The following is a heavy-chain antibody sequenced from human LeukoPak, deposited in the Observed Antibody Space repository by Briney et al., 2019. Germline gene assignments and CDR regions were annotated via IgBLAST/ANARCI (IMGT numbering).Heavy chain of an antibody. V-gene: IGHV3-15*01. Sequence: KSGGSPRLSCAATGFTFSSAWMNWVRQAPGKGLECVARVKSKKDGGTTDHAAPVKGRFTVSRDDSQDTLYLQMNSLKIEDTALYYCTTDRPTLMPQVDYWRQGTLVTVSS. CDR1: GFTFSSAW. J-gene: IGHJ4*02. D-gene: IGHD3-16*01. CDR2: VKSKKDGGTT. CDR3: TTDRPTLMPQVDY.